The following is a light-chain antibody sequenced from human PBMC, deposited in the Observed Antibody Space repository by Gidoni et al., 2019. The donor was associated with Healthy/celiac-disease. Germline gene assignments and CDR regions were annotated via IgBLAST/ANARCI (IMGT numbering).Light chain of an antibody. V-gene: IGLV3-25*03. J-gene: IGLJ3*02. CDR2: KDS. CDR1: ALPKQY. CDR3: QSADSSGTGV. Sequence: SYELTQPPSVSVSPGQTARITCSGDALPKQYAYWYQQKPGQAPVLVIYKDSERPSGIPERFSGSSSGTTVTLTISGVQEEDEADYYCQSADSSGTGVFGGGTKLTVL.